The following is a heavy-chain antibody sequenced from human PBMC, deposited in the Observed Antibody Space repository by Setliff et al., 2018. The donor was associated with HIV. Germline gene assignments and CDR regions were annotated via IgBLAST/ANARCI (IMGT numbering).Heavy chain of an antibody. CDR2: RYTTGST. V-gene: IGHV4-61*09. CDR1: GGSVSSGSYY. Sequence: SETLSLTCTVSGGSVSSGSYYWSWIRQPAGRGLEWIGHRYTTGSTSYNPSLKSRVTISVDTSKNQFSLKLSSVTAADTAVYYCARGPKPGLLDLTWFDSWGQGTLVTVTS. CDR3: ARGPKPGLLDLTWFDS. J-gene: IGHJ5*01. D-gene: IGHD3-9*01.